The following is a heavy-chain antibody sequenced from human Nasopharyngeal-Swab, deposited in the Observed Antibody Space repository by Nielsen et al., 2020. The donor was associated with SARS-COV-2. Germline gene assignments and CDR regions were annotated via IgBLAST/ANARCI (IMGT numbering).Heavy chain of an antibody. D-gene: IGHD6-19*01. V-gene: IGHV3-72*01. Sequence: GESLKISCAASGFTFSAHYMDWVRQAPGKGLEWVGRSRNTANGYTTEYAASVRGRFTISRDDSKDSLYLQMNSLKTEDTAVYYCARDLSSVWTSGLGVWGQGTTVTVSS. CDR3: ARDLSSVWTSGLGV. J-gene: IGHJ6*02. CDR2: SRNTANGYTT. CDR1: GFTFSAHY.